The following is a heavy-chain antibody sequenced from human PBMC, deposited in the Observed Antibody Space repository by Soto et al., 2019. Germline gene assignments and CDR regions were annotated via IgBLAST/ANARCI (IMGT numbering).Heavy chain of an antibody. J-gene: IGHJ6*02. Sequence: QVQLVQSGAEVKKPGASVKVSCEASGYTFTSYGISWVRQAPGQGLEWMGWISAYNGNTNYAQKLQGRVTMTTDTSTSTAYMELRSLRSDDTAVYYCARYCSSTSCYSYYYGMDVWGQGTTVTVSS. V-gene: IGHV1-18*04. CDR1: GYTFTSYG. D-gene: IGHD2-2*02. CDR3: ARYCSSTSCYSYYYGMDV. CDR2: ISAYNGNT.